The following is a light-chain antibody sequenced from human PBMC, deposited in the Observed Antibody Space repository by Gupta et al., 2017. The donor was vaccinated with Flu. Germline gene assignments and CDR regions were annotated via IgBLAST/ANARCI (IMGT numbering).Light chain of an antibody. J-gene: IGKJ2*03. CDR3: QQFGSSPLYS. CDR1: ESINTRP. V-gene: IGKV3-20*01. Sequence: EVVLTQSPGTLSLSPGDTATLSCRASESINTRPLAWYQQKPGQAPRLLIYRAFYRATGVPDRFSGSGSGTDFTLTITRLEPEDFSVYFCQQFGSSPLYSVGQGTKLEIK. CDR2: RAF.